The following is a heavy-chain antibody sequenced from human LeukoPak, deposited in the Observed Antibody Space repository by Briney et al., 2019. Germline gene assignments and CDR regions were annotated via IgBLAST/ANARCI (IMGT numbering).Heavy chain of an antibody. CDR3: ARDSGAYDFWSGYGGY. J-gene: IGHJ4*02. Sequence: QTGGSLRLSCAASGLTFSSYSMNWVRQAPGKGLEWVSYISSSSSSTIYYADSVKGRFTISRDNAKNSLYLQMNSLRAEDTAVYYCARDSGAYDFWSGYGGYWGQGTLVTVSS. CDR1: GLTFSSYS. V-gene: IGHV3-48*01. D-gene: IGHD3-3*01. CDR2: ISSSSSSTI.